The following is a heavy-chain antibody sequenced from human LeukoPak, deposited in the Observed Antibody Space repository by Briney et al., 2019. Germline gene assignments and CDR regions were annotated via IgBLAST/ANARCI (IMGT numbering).Heavy chain of an antibody. CDR2: ISAYNGNT. CDR1: GYTFTSYG. CDR3: AREYPGRIAVAGPYDAFDI. D-gene: IGHD6-19*01. J-gene: IGHJ3*02. Sequence: ASVKVSCKASGYTFTSYGIIWLRQAPGPALEWMGWISAYNGNTNYAQKLQRRVTMTTDTSTSTAYMELRSLRSDDTAVYYCAREYPGRIAVAGPYDAFDIWGQGTMVTVSS. V-gene: IGHV1-18*01.